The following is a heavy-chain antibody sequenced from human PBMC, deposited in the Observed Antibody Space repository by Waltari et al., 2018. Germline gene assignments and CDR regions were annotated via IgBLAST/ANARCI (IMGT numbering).Heavy chain of an antibody. CDR2: INHSGGT. CDR3: AAGNRGALPF. CDR1: GGSFSGYY. J-gene: IGHJ4*02. V-gene: IGHV4-34*02. Sequence: QVQLQQWGAGLLKPSETLSLTCAVYGGSFSGYYWTWIRQSPGKGLEWIGEINHSGGTSDNPSLRSRLTILQDTSKNHFSLKLTSVTAADTAEYVCAAGNRGALPFWGQGTVVTVSS. D-gene: IGHD3-10*01.